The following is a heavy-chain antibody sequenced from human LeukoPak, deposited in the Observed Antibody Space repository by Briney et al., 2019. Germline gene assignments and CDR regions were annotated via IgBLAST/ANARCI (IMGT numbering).Heavy chain of an antibody. CDR3: ARGFSGSMVRGVSDAFDI. V-gene: IGHV4-34*01. J-gene: IGHJ3*02. CDR1: GGSFSGYY. CDR2: INHSGST. Sequence: SETLSLTCAVYGGSFSGYYWSWIRQPPGKGLEWIGEINHSGSTNYNPSLKSRVTISVDTSKNQFSLKLSSVTAADTAVYYCARGFSGSMVRGVSDAFDIWGQGTMVTVSS. D-gene: IGHD3-10*01.